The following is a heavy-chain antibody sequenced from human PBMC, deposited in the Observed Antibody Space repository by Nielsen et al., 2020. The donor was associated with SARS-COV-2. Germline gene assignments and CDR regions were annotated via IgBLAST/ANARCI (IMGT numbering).Heavy chain of an antibody. J-gene: IGHJ4*02. D-gene: IGHD4-17*01. Sequence: GGSLRLSCAASGFTFSNSWMHWVRQAPGKGLVWVSRISPDGDIVNYADSVRGRFTTSRDNAKNTLYLQMNSLRVEDTAVYYCAKNRRDYGDYGDFDYWSQGILVTVAS. CDR1: GFTFSNSW. CDR3: AKNRRDYGDYGDFDY. CDR2: ISPDGDIV. V-gene: IGHV3-74*01.